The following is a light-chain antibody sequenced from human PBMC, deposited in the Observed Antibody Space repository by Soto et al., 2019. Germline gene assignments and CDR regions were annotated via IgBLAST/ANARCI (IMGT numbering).Light chain of an antibody. J-gene: IGKJ2*02. CDR1: QSVSSN. CDR3: QQYNNWPCT. Sequence: EIVMTQSPATLSVSPGERATLSCRASQSVSSNLAWYQQKPGQAPRLLIYGASTRATGIPARFSSSGSGTQCTLTISSLQSEDFAVYYCQQYNNWPCTFGQGTKLEIK. CDR2: GAS. V-gene: IGKV3-15*01.